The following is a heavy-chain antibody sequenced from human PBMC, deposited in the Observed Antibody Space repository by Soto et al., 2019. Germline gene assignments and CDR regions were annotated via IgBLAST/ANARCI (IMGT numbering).Heavy chain of an antibody. CDR3: ASASAVTTYFDY. CDR1: GCSISSGGYY. Sequence: PSETLSLTCTVSGCSISSGGYYWSWIRQHPGKGLEWIGYIYYSGSTYYNPSLKSRVTISVDTSKNQFSLKLSSVTAADTAVYYCASASAVTTYFDYWGQGTLVTVSS. CDR2: IYYSGST. J-gene: IGHJ4*02. D-gene: IGHD4-17*01. V-gene: IGHV4-31*02.